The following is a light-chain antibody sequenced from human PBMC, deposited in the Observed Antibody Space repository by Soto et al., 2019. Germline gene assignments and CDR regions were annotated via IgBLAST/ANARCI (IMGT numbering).Light chain of an antibody. Sequence: DIHMTQSPSSLSASVEDRVIITCRASQSISNHLNWYQQKPGKAPKLLIFAASSLQSGVPSRFSGSGSGTDFTLTISSLQPEDFATYYCQQSDSTGTWTFGQGTKVDIK. CDR3: QQSDSTGTWT. V-gene: IGKV1-39*01. CDR1: QSISNH. J-gene: IGKJ1*01. CDR2: AAS.